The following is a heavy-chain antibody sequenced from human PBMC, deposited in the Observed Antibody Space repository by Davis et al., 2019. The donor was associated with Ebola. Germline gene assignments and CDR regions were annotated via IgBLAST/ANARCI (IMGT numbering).Heavy chain of an antibody. J-gene: IGHJ4*02. D-gene: IGHD2-2*01. CDR3: VRGEDYCTSASCYDY. CDR2: INPNSGNT. CDR1: GYTFTRYD. Sequence: AASVKVSCKASGYTFTRYDINWLRQATAQGPEWMGWINPNSGNTGYARRFQGRVTMTRDTSITTAYMELSSLRSEDTAVYYCVRGEDYCTSASCYDYWGQGTLVTVSS. V-gene: IGHV1-8*01.